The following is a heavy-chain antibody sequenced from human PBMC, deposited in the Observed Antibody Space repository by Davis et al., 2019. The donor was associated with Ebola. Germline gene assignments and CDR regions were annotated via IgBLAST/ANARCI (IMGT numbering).Heavy chain of an antibody. CDR2: IIPILGLA. CDR1: GGTFSSYA. V-gene: IGHV1-69*04. J-gene: IGHJ6*02. CDR3: ARGRYYDFWSGPGARYYYGMDV. D-gene: IGHD3-3*01. Sequence: SVKVSCKASGGTFSSYAISWVRQAPGQGLEWMGRIIPILGLANYAQKFQGRVTITADKSTSTAYMELSSLRSEDTAVYYCARGRYYDFWSGPGARYYYGMDVWGQGTTVTVSS.